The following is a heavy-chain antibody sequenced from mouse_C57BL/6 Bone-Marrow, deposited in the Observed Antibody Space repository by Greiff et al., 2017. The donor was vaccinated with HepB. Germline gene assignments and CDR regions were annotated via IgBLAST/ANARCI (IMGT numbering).Heavy chain of an antibody. Sequence: EVMLVESGGGLVKPGGSLKLSCAASGFTFSSYAMSWVRQTPEKRLEWVATISDGGSYTYYPDNVKGRFTISRDNAKNNLYLQMSHLKSEDTAMYYCAREDGYYTWFAYWGQGTLVTVSA. D-gene: IGHD2-3*01. CDR3: AREDGYYTWFAY. CDR2: ISDGGSYT. CDR1: GFTFSSYA. V-gene: IGHV5-4*01. J-gene: IGHJ3*01.